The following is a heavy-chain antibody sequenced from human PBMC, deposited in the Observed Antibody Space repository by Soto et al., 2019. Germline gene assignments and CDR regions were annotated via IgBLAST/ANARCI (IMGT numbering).Heavy chain of an antibody. D-gene: IGHD1-1*01. J-gene: IGHJ4*02. CDR2: INPNNGGT. Sequence: QVQLVQSGAEVKQPGASVKVSCKTSGYTFSGYYMHWVRQAPGQGLEWMGWINPNNGGTRYARKFQGRVTMTRDTSVSTAYMELGRLKSDDTAVYYCTRGLLPTKIRLDLPGYWGQGTLVTVSS. CDR1: GYTFSGYY. CDR3: TRGLLPTKIRLDLPGY. V-gene: IGHV1-2*02.